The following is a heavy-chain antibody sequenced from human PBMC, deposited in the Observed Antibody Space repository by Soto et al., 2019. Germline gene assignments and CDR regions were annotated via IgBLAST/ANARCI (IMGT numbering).Heavy chain of an antibody. V-gene: IGHV4-59*01. J-gene: IGHJ6*02. CDR3: AGDTYGMDV. CDR2: IHYSGTT. Sequence: SETLSLTFTVSGGSINNYYCNWVRQPPGKGLEWIGSIHYSGTTHYNPSLESRVTISADMAKNQFSLKLNSVTAADTAVYYCAGDTYGMDVWGQGTTVT. CDR1: GGSINNYY.